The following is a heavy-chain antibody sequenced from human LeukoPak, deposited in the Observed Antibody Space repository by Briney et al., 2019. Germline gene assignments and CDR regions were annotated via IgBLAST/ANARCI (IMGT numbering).Heavy chain of an antibody. D-gene: IGHD6-13*01. CDR3: AILYSSSWYVGY. V-gene: IGHV3-23*01. J-gene: IGHJ4*02. CDR2: ISGSGGST. CDR1: GXTFSSYA. Sequence: GGSLRLSXAXSGXTFSSYAXSWVRQAPGKGLEWVPGISGSGGSTYYADSVKGRFTITRDNSKNTLYLQMNSLRAEDTAVYYCAILYSSSWYVGYWGQGTLVTVSS.